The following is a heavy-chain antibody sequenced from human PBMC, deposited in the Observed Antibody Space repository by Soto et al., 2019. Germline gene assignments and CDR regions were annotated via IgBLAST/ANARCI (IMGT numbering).Heavy chain of an antibody. J-gene: IGHJ4*02. Sequence: GGSLSLSCAASGFTFSTYSINWVRQAPGKGLEWISYISDNSSVIYYADAVKGRFTISRDNAKNSLYLQMNSLRDEDTAVYYCARDRDAYCSKGICSGPYFDYWGQGTLATVSS. CDR3: ARDRDAYCSKGICSGPYFDY. D-gene: IGHD2-8*01. CDR2: ISDNSSVI. CDR1: GFTFSTYS. V-gene: IGHV3-48*02.